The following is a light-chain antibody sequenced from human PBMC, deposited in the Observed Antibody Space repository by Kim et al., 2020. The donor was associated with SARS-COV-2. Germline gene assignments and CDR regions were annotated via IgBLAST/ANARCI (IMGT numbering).Light chain of an antibody. Sequence: NFMLTQPHSVSETPGKTATISCTRSSGSIASNYVQWYQQRPGSAPTTVIYEDNRTPSGVPDRFSGSIDSSSNSASLTISGLKTEDEADYFCQSYDSNNWVSGGGTKLTVL. V-gene: IGLV6-57*04. J-gene: IGLJ3*02. CDR2: EDN. CDR3: QSYDSNNWV. CDR1: SGSIASNY.